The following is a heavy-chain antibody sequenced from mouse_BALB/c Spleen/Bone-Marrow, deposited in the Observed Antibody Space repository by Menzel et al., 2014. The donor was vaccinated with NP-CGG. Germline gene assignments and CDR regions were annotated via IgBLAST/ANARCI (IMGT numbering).Heavy chain of an antibody. D-gene: IGHD2-1*01. CDR2: IRNKANGYTT. V-gene: IGHV7-3*02. J-gene: IGHJ3*01. CDR3: ARDYGNYVRFAY. CDR1: GFTFTDYY. Sequence: EVKVEESGGGLVQPGGSLRLSCATSGFTFTDYYMSWVRQPPGKALEWLGFIRNKANGYTTEYSASVKGRFTISRDNSQSILYLQMNTLRAEDSATYYCARDYGNYVRFAYWGQGTLALSLQ.